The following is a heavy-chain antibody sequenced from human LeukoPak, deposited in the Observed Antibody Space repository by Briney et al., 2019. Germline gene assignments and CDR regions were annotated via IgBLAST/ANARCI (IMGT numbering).Heavy chain of an antibody. CDR2: IHGDGRTT. CDR1: GFTFSSYW. D-gene: IGHD2-8*01. CDR3: ARDNGENYHTAFDY. Sequence: PGGSLRLSCAASGFTFSSYWIHCVRQVPGKGLVCVSRIHGDGRTTTYADSVEGRFTISRDNAKNTLYLQMNSLRAEDTAVYYCARDNGENYHTAFDYWGQGTLVTVSS. V-gene: IGHV3-74*01. J-gene: IGHJ4*02.